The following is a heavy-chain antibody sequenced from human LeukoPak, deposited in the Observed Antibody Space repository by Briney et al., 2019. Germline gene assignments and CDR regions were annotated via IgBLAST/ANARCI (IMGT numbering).Heavy chain of an antibody. CDR1: GGTFSSYA. V-gene: IGHV1-69*13. CDR2: IIPIFGTA. CDR3: ARLDSSGYYSAWFDP. J-gene: IGHJ5*02. Sequence: SVKVSCKASGGTFSSYAISWVRQAPGQGLEWMGGIIPIFGTANYAQKFQGRVTITADESTSTAYMELSSLRSEDTAVYYCARLDSSGYYSAWFDPWGQGALVTVSS. D-gene: IGHD3-22*01.